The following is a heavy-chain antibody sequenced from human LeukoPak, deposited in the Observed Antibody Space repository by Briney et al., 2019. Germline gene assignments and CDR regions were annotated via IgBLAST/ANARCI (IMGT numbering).Heavy chain of an antibody. V-gene: IGHV1-46*01. J-gene: IGHJ6*02. Sequence: ASVKVSCKASGYTFTSYYMHWVRQAPGQGLEWMGIIIPSGGSTSYAQKFQGRVTMTRDTSTSTVYMELSSLRSEDTAVYYCARDQSGTYYDILTGYYLDDYYYYYGMDVWGQGTTVTVSS. CDR3: ARDQSGTYYDILTGYYLDDYYYYYGMDV. CDR2: IIPSGGST. CDR1: GYTFTSYY. D-gene: IGHD3-9*01.